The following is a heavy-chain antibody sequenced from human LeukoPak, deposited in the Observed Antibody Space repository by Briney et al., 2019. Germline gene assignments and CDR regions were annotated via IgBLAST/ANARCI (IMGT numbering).Heavy chain of an antibody. V-gene: IGHV3-23*01. Sequence: GGSLRLSCAASGFTFSSYAMSWVRQAPGKGLEWVSAISGSGGSTYYADSVKGRFTISRDNSKSTLYLQMNSLRAEDTAVYYCAICHWYSSGCRNDYWGQGTLVTVSS. CDR1: GFTFSSYA. J-gene: IGHJ4*02. CDR3: AICHWYSSGCRNDY. D-gene: IGHD6-19*01. CDR2: ISGSGGST.